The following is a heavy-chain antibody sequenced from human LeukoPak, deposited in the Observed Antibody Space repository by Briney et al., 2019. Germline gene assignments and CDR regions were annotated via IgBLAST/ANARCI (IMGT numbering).Heavy chain of an antibody. V-gene: IGHV4-39*07. Sequence: ASETLSLTCTVSGGSISSSSYYWGWIRQPPGKGLEWIGSIYYSGSTYYNPSLKGRVTISVHTSKNQFSLKLSSVTAADTAVYYCARDFKDRGWGQGTMVTVSS. CDR3: ARDFKDRG. CDR2: IYYSGST. CDR1: GGSISSSSYY. J-gene: IGHJ3*01.